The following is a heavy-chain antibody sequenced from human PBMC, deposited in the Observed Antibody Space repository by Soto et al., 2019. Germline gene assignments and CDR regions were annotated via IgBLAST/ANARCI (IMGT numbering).Heavy chain of an antibody. V-gene: IGHV3-30-3*01. CDR1: GSTFSSYA. CDR2: ISYDGSNK. J-gene: IGHJ6*02. Sequence: PGGSLRLFCAASGSTFSSYAMHWVRQAPGKGLEWVAVISYDGSNKYYADSVKGRFTISRDNSKNTLYLQMNSLRAEDTAVYYCARGPVSDIVVVVVHPYLYYYGMDVWGQGTTVTVSS. D-gene: IGHD2-15*01. CDR3: ARGPVSDIVVVVVHPYLYYYGMDV.